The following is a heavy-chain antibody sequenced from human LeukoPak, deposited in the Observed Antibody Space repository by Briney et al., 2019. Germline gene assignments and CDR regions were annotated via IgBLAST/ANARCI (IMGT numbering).Heavy chain of an antibody. Sequence: ASETLSLTCTVSGGSIRSSSYYWGWIRQPPGKGLEWIGSMYYSGTTYYNPSLKSRLTISVDTSMNQFSLKLSSVTAADTAVYYCARVDGDLDYWGQGTLVTVSS. CDR2: MYYSGTT. D-gene: IGHD4-17*01. CDR1: GGSIRSSSYY. CDR3: ARVDGDLDY. V-gene: IGHV4-39*07. J-gene: IGHJ4*02.